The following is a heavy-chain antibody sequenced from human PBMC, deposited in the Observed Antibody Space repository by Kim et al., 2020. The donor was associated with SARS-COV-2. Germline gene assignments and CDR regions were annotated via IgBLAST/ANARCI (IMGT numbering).Heavy chain of an antibody. CDR3: AKGEDWGNDVKYFDY. CDR2: ISYDGSNK. D-gene: IGHD3-16*01. Sequence: GGSLRLSCAASGFTFSSYGMHWVRQAPGKGLERVAVISYDGSNKYYEDSVKGRFTISRDNSKNTLYLQMNSLRAEDTAVYYCAKGEDWGNDVKYFDYGGQGTLVTVSS. J-gene: IGHJ4*02. CDR1: GFTFSSYG. V-gene: IGHV3-30*18.